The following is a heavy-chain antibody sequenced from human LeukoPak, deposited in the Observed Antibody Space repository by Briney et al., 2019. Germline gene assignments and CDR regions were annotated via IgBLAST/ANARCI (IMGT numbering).Heavy chain of an antibody. V-gene: IGHV3-21*01. J-gene: IGHJ4*02. Sequence: GGSLRLSCAASGFTFSGSTMNWVRQAPGKGLEWVSFISTISSYTYYADSVRGRFTISRDNAKNSLYLQMNSLRAEDTAVYYCARAGVRGVLLPVDYWGQGTLVTVSS. D-gene: IGHD3-10*01. CDR1: GFTFSGST. CDR2: ISTISSYT. CDR3: ARAGVRGVLLPVDY.